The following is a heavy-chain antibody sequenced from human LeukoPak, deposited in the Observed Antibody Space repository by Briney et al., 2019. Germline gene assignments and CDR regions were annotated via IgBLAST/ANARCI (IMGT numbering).Heavy chain of an antibody. J-gene: IGHJ4*02. V-gene: IGHV3-21*01. Sequence: PGGSETLLCAASGFPLSTYSLNWVRQAPGKGLEWVSSISSSSSYIYYADSVKGRFTISRDNAKNSLYLQMNSLRAEDTAVYYCARLGGSGMQGYFDYWGQGALVTVSS. D-gene: IGHD3-10*01. CDR3: ARLGGSGMQGYFDY. CDR1: GFPLSTYS. CDR2: ISSSSSYI.